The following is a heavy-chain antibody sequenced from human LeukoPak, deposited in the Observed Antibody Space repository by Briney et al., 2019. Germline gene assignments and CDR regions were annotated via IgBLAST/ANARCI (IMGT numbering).Heavy chain of an antibody. CDR2: ITNKPKSYST. Sequence: PGGSLRLSCAASGFTFTAHYMDWVRQAPGKGLEWVGRITNKPKSYSTQYAASVKGRFTISRDDSKNSLYLQMNSLKIKDTAVYYCARDWATALDYWGQGTLVTVSS. J-gene: IGHJ4*02. D-gene: IGHD1-26*01. CDR1: GFTFTAHY. CDR3: ARDWATALDY. V-gene: IGHV3-72*01.